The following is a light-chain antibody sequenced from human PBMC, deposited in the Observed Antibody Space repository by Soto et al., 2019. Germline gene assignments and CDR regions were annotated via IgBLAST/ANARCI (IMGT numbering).Light chain of an antibody. CDR1: SSNLGAGYD. J-gene: IGLJ3*02. CDR2: GNR. Sequence: QSVLTPPPSVSGAPGQRVTISCTGNSSNLGAGYDVHWYRQLPGAAPKLVIFGNRNRPSGVPERFSGSKSGTSASLAITGLQGEDEADYYCQAYDYSLTASVFGGGTKLTVL. V-gene: IGLV1-40*01. CDR3: QAYDYSLTASV.